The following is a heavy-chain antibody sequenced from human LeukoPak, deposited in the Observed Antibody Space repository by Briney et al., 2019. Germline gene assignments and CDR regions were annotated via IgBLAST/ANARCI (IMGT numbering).Heavy chain of an antibody. D-gene: IGHD3-3*01. CDR1: GGPISSGSYY. Sequence: SQTLSLTCTVSGGPISSGSYYWSWIRQPAGKGLEWIGRIYTSGSTNYNPSLKSRVTISVDTSKNQFSLKLSSVTAADTAVYYCAREVITIFGVVTHYNWFDPWGQGTLVTVSS. CDR2: IYTSGST. J-gene: IGHJ5*02. V-gene: IGHV4-61*02. CDR3: AREVITIFGVVTHYNWFDP.